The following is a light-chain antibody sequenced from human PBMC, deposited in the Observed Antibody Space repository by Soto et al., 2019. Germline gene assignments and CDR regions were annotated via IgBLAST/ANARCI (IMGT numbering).Light chain of an antibody. Sequence: IQLTQSPSSLSASVGDRVTITCRASQCISSYLAWYQQKPGKAPKLLIYAASTLQRGVPSRFRGSGSAKEFTLTTRGLQPEDFATCCCQQLNSYPHTLGGGTKVDIK. J-gene: IGKJ4*01. CDR1: QCISSY. CDR2: AAS. CDR3: QQLNSYPHT. V-gene: IGKV1-9*01.